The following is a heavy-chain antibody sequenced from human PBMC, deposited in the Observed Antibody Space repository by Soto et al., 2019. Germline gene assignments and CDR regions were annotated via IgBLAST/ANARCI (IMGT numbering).Heavy chain of an antibody. J-gene: IGHJ6*03. D-gene: IGHD3-16*01. V-gene: IGHV3-48*01. CDR2: ISGGSATI. CDR3: ARYNYNDPYYYYMDV. CDR1: GFSLMSYS. Sequence: EVQLVESGGGLVQPGGSQTLSCAVSGFSLMSYSMTWVRQAPGKGLEWVSYISGGSATIYYADSVKGRFTVSRDNDNDVLYLQLSSLRAEDTAVYYCARYNYNDPYYYYMDVWGKGTTVTVSS.